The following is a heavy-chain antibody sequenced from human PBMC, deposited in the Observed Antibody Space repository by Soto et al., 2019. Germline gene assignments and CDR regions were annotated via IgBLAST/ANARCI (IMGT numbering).Heavy chain of an antibody. J-gene: IGHJ5*02. V-gene: IGHV4-34*01. D-gene: IGHD6-13*01. Sequence: SETLSLTCAVYGGSFSGYYWSWIRQPPGKGLEWIGEINHSGSTNYNPSLKSRVTISVDTSKNQFSLKLSSVTAADTAVYYCARRYSSSRYSVVSTSSWFDPWGQGTLVTVSS. CDR2: INHSGST. CDR3: ARRYSSSRYSVVSTSSWFDP. CDR1: GGSFSGYY.